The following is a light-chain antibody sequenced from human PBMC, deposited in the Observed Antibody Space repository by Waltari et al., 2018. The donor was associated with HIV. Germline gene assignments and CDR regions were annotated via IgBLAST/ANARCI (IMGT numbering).Light chain of an antibody. CDR3: SSYAGSAVV. CDR1: GTDVGGYNY. V-gene: IGLV2-8*01. CDR2: DVT. Sequence: QSALTQPPSASGSPGQSATIPCTGTGTDVGGYNYASWYQLHPGKAPKLLIYDVTKRPSGVPDRFSGSKSGNTASLTVSGLQGDDEADYYCSSYAGSAVVFGGGTKLTVL. J-gene: IGLJ2*01.